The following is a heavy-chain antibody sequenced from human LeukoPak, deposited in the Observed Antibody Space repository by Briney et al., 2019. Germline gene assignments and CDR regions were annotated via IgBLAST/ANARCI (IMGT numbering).Heavy chain of an antibody. CDR2: IYYSGST. D-gene: IGHD3-16*02. Sequence: MSSEALSLTCTVSGGSISSSSYYWGWVRQPPGKGLEWIGSIYYSGSTYYNPSLKSRVTISVDTPKNQFSLKLSSVTAADTAVYYCASGDHYDYVWGSYRPLYYFDYWGQGTLVTVSS. CDR3: ASGDHYDYVWGSYRPLYYFDY. CDR1: GGSISSSSYY. V-gene: IGHV4-39*01. J-gene: IGHJ4*02.